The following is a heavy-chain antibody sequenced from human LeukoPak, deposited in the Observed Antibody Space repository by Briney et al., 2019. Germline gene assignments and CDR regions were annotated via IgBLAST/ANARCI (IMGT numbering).Heavy chain of an antibody. J-gene: IGHJ2*01. D-gene: IGHD3-22*01. CDR3: ARARVRSYSYDSSGFYTSDWIFDI. V-gene: IGHV4-59*01. CDR1: GDSMISYY. CDR2: LYSSGIT. Sequence: SETLSLTCTVSGDSMISYYWSWIRQSPGKGLEWIGYLYSSGITKYNPSLQSRVTISVDTSKNQFSLRLSSVAAADTAVYFCARARVRSYSYDSSGFYTSDWIFDIWGRGTLVTVSS.